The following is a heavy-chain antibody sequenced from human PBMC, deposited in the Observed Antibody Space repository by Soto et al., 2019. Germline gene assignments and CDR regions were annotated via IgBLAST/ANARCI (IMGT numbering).Heavy chain of an antibody. CDR3: ARDLRIAAADRAFDI. D-gene: IGHD6-25*01. CDR1: GFTFSDYY. J-gene: IGHJ3*02. CDR2: ISSSGSTI. V-gene: IGHV3-11*01. Sequence: PGGSLRLSCAASGFTFSDYYMSWIRQAPGKGLEWVSYISSSGSTIYYADSVKGRFTISRDNAKNSLYLQMNSLRAEDTAVYYCARDLRIAAADRAFDIWGQGTMVTVSS.